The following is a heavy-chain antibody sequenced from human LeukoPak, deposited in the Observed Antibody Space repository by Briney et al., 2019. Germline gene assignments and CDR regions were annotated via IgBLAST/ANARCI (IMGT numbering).Heavy chain of an antibody. Sequence: PGRSLRLSCAASGFTFSSYWMSWVRQAPGKGLEWVANIKQDGSEKYYVDSVKGRFTISRDNAKNSLYLQMNSLRAEDTAVYYCARDAPAGRTDAFDIWGQGTMVTVSS. CDR2: IKQDGSEK. D-gene: IGHD1-14*01. V-gene: IGHV3-7*01. CDR1: GFTFSSYW. J-gene: IGHJ3*02. CDR3: ARDAPAGRTDAFDI.